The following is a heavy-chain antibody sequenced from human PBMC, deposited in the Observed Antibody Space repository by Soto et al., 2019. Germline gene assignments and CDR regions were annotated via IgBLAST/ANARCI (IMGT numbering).Heavy chain of an antibody. CDR2: IYYSGST. CDR1: GASISSGDYY. V-gene: IGHV4-31*03. CDR3: ASIYDSSGYYYGNNWFDP. D-gene: IGHD3-22*01. Sequence: SETLSLTCTVSGASISSGDYYWSWIRQHPGKGMEWIGYIYYSGSTYYNPSLKSRLTISIDTSKNQFSLKLSSVTAADTAVYYCASIYDSSGYYYGNNWFDPWGQGTLVTVS. J-gene: IGHJ5*02.